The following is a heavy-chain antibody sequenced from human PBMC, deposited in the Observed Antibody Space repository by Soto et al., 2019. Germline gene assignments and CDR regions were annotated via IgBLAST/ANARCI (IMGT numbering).Heavy chain of an antibody. D-gene: IGHD6-13*01. Sequence: QVQLVESGGGVVQPGRSLRLSCAASGFTFSSYGMHWVRQAPGKGLEWVSVISHDGSNKYYADSVTGRFTISRDNSKNTLYLQMNSLRAEDTAVYYCAKGDRIAAAGHFDYWGQGTLVTVSS. V-gene: IGHV3-30*18. CDR1: GFTFSSYG. CDR3: AKGDRIAAAGHFDY. CDR2: ISHDGSNK. J-gene: IGHJ4*02.